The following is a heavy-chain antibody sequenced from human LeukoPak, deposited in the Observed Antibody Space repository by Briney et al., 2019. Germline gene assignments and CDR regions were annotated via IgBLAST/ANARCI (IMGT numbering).Heavy chain of an antibody. Sequence: SGGSLRLSCAASGFTFSSYNMNWVRQAPGKGLEWVSYISSSSSTIYYADSVKGRFTISRDNAKNSLYLQMNSLRDEDTAVYYCARAAGPLNWNYAHDDYWGQGTLVTVSS. CDR3: ARAAGPLNWNYAHDDY. V-gene: IGHV3-48*02. J-gene: IGHJ4*02. D-gene: IGHD1-7*01. CDR1: GFTFSSYN. CDR2: ISSSSSTI.